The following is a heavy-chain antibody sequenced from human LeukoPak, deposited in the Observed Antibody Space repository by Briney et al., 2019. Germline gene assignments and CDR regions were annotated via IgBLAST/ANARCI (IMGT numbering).Heavy chain of an antibody. D-gene: IGHD4-17*01. J-gene: IGHJ4*02. CDR1: GGSISSGSYY. Sequence: SETLSLTCTVSGGSISSGSYYWSWLRQPAGTGLEWIGRIYTSGSTNYNPSLKSRVTISVDTSKNQFSLKLSSVTAADTAVYYCARAGYGDSDFDYWGQGTLVTVSS. V-gene: IGHV4-61*02. CDR3: ARAGYGDSDFDY. CDR2: IYTSGST.